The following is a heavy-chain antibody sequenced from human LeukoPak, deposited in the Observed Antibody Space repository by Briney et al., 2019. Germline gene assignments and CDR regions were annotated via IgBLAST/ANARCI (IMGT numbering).Heavy chain of an antibody. J-gene: IGHJ4*02. CDR2: ISYDGTNK. CDR1: GFTFSSYA. D-gene: IGHD2-15*01. V-gene: IGHV3-30*18. Sequence: GGSLRLSCAASGFTFSSYAMSWVRQAPGKGLEWAAVISYDGTNKFYADSVKGRFTISRDNSKNTLYLQMSSLRAEDTAVYYCAKAGCSGGSCYSGYWGQGTLVTVSS. CDR3: AKAGCSGGSCYSGY.